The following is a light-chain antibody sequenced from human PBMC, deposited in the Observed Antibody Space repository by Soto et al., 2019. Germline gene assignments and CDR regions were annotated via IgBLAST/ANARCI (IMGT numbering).Light chain of an antibody. CDR2: SAN. J-gene: IGLJ2*01. CDR3: AAWDDSLNGVV. V-gene: IGLV1-44*01. Sequence: QRVLTQPPSASGTPGQGGTLSCSWSRSNIGSNAVNGYQQLPGTATKLLIYSANQRPSVVPDRFSGSKSGTSASLAISGRESEDEADYYGAAWDDSLNGVVLCCGTKLTVL. CDR1: RSNIGSNA.